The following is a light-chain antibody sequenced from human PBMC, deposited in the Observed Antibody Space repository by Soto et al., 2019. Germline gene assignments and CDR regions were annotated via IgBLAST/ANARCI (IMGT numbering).Light chain of an antibody. Sequence: EIVLTQSPATLSVSPGERATLSCSASQGISSLLAWYQQKPGQAPRLLIYAASTRAAGIPARFSGSGSGTDFTLTISSLQSEDFAVYYCQQYNNWPRTFGQGTKVDIK. CDR1: QGISSL. J-gene: IGKJ1*01. CDR3: QQYNNWPRT. V-gene: IGKV3-15*01. CDR2: AAS.